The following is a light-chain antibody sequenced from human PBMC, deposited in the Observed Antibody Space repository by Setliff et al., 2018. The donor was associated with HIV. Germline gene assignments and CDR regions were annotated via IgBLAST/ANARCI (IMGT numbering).Light chain of an antibody. J-gene: IGLJ1*01. Sequence: ALTQPASVSGSPGQSITISCTGTSGDVGRYNLVSWYQQQPGKPPKLMIYQASKRPSGVSNRISGSKSGNTASLTISGLQAEDEADYYCCSNTGSNTYVFGTGTKVTVL. V-gene: IGLV2-23*01. CDR2: QAS. CDR3: CSNTGSNTYV. CDR1: SGDVGRYNL.